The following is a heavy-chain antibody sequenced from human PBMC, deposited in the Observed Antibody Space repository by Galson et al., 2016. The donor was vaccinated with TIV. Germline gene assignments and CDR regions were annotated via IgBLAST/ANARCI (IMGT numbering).Heavy chain of an antibody. D-gene: IGHD3-10*01. Sequence: GYSFNNYWIGWARQMHGKGLEWMGIIYPRDSNPRNSPSSQGHDTISVDKSIRPASLQWSSLKASDNAMYYCARSPHYLDSATSSTAAYFYHWGQGTLVTVSS. V-gene: IGHV5-51*01. J-gene: IGHJ4*02. CDR3: ARSPHYLDSATSSTAAYFYH. CDR2: IYPRDSNP. CDR1: GYSFNNYW.